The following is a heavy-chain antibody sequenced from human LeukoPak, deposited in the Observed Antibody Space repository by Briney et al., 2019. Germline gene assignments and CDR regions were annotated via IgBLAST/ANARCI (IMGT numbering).Heavy chain of an antibody. J-gene: IGHJ4*02. D-gene: IGHD1-26*01. CDR1: GGSISSHY. CDR2: IHTSGIT. Sequence: SETLSLTCTVSGGSISSHYWSWTRQPAGKGLEYIGRIHTSGITNYNPSLKSRVTMSGDTSKNQFSLKLSSVTAADTAVYYCPRDLGSNYVYFDYWGQGSLVTVSS. CDR3: PRDLGSNYVYFDY. V-gene: IGHV4-4*07.